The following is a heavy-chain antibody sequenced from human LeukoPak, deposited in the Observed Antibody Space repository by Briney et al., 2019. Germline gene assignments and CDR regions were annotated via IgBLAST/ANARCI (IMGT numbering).Heavy chain of an antibody. CDR3: AKDIRRNYYYYGMDV. Sequence: GGSLRLSCTASGFSVSPAYMTWVRQAPGKGLEWVSAISGSGGSTYYADSVKGRFTISRDNFKNTLYLQMNSLRAEDTAVYYCAKDIRRNYYYYGMDVWGQGTTVTVSS. CDR2: ISGSGGST. D-gene: IGHD1-14*01. J-gene: IGHJ6*02. CDR1: GFSVSPAY. V-gene: IGHV3-23*01.